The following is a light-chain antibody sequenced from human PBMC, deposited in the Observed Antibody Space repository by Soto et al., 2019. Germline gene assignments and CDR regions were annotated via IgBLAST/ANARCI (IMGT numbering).Light chain of an antibody. Sequence: QSALTQPPSASGSPGQSVTISCTGTSSDVGGYNYVSWYQQHPGKAPKLMIYEVSKRPPGVPDRFSGSKSGNTASLTVSGLQAEDETDYYCSSYAGSNYVFGTGTKVTV. CDR2: EVS. V-gene: IGLV2-8*01. CDR1: SSDVGGYNY. J-gene: IGLJ1*01. CDR3: SSYAGSNYV.